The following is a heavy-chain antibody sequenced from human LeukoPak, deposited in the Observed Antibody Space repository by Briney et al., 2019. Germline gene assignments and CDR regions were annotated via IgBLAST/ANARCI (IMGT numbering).Heavy chain of an antibody. CDR1: GFTFDDYT. J-gene: IGHJ4*02. D-gene: IGHD5-18*01. Sequence: GGSLRLSCAASGFTFDDYTMHWVRHPPGKGLEWVSLISWNNGGTYYSDSVKGRFTISRDNSKNSLYLQMNSLRTEDTALYYCARDILLRDGFSYGCDYWGPGTLVTVSS. V-gene: IGHV3-43*01. CDR2: ISWNNGGT. CDR3: ARDILLRDGFSYGCDY.